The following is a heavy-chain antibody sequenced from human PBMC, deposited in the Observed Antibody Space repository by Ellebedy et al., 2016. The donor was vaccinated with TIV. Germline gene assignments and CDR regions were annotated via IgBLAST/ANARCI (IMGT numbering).Heavy chain of an antibody. CDR3: ARVEVGRSGPSYGMDV. V-gene: IGHV3-74*01. D-gene: IGHD6-19*01. Sequence: PGGSLRLSCAASGFTFSSYWMHRVRQAPGKGLVWVSRIDSDGSSTTYVDSVEGRFTISRDNAKNTLYLQMNSLRAEDTAVYYCARVEVGRSGPSYGMDVWGQGTTVTVSS. CDR1: GFTFSSYW. J-gene: IGHJ6*02. CDR2: IDSDGSST.